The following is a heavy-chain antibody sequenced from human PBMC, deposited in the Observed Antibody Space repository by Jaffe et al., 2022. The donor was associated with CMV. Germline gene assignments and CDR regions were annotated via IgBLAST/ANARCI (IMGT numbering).Heavy chain of an antibody. CDR2: ISSSSSYI. Sequence: EVQLVESGGGLVKPGGSLRLSCAASGFTFSSYSMNWVRQAPGKGLEWVSSISSSSSYIYYADSVKGRFTISRDNAKNSLYLQMNSLRAEDTAVYYCASAKGGIFENWFDPWGQGTLVTVSS. CDR1: GFTFSSYS. J-gene: IGHJ5*02. D-gene: IGHD3-3*01. V-gene: IGHV3-21*01. CDR3: ASAKGGIFENWFDP.